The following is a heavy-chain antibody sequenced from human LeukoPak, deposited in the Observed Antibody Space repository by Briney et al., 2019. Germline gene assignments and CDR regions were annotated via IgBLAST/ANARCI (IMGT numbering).Heavy chain of an antibody. J-gene: IGHJ4*02. CDR2: ISYDGTKK. Sequence: PGGSLRLSCAASGFAFSNYAMHWVRQAPGKGLQWVAVISYDGTKKYYADSLKGRFTISRDNSKNTLYLQMNSLRAEDTAVYYCAKDRLGARNIPLPDIVVVPAARSYYFDYWGQGTLVTVSS. V-gene: IGHV3-30*04. CDR1: GFAFSNYA. D-gene: IGHD2-2*01. CDR3: AKDRLGARNIPLPDIVVVPAARSYYFDY.